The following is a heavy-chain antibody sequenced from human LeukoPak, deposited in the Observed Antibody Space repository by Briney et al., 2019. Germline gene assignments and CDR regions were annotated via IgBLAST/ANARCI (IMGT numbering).Heavy chain of an antibody. CDR2: INPNSGGT. CDR3: ARGSDDFWSGYSPSY. Sequence: GASVKVSCKASGYTFTGYYMHWVRQAPGQGLEWMGWINPNSGGTNYAQKFQGRVTITRDTSISTAYMELSRLRSDDTAAYYCARGSDDFWSGYSPSYWGQGTLVTVSS. J-gene: IGHJ4*02. D-gene: IGHD3-3*01. V-gene: IGHV1-2*02. CDR1: GYTFTGYY.